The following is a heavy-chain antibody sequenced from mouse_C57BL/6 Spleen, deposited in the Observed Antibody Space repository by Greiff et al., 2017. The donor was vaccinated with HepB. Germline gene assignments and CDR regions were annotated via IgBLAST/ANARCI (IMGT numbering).Heavy chain of an antibody. CDR2: IYPGSGST. J-gene: IGHJ2*01. D-gene: IGHD2-3*01. V-gene: IGHV1-55*01. Sequence: VQLQQSGAELVKPGASVKMSCKASGYTFTSYWITWVKQRPGQGLEWIGDIYPGSGSTNYNEKFKSKATLTVDTSSSTAYMQLSSLTSEDSAVYYCARERAYDGYYVDYWGQGTTLTVSS. CDR3: ARERAYDGYYVDY. CDR1: GYTFTSYW.